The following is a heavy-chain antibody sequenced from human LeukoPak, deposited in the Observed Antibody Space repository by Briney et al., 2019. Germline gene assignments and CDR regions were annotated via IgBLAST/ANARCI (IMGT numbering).Heavy chain of an antibody. Sequence: ASVKVSCKASGYTFTSYGISWVRQAPGQGLEWMGWISAYNGNTNYAQKLQGRVTMTTDTSTSTAYMELRSLRSDDTAVYYCARLSDSSGWGYFDYWGQGTLLTVSS. CDR2: ISAYNGNT. CDR1: GYTFTSYG. CDR3: ARLSDSSGWGYFDY. D-gene: IGHD6-19*01. V-gene: IGHV1-18*04. J-gene: IGHJ4*02.